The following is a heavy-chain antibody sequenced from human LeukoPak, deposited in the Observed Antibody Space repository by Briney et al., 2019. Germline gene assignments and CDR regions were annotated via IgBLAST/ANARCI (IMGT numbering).Heavy chain of an antibody. D-gene: IGHD3-10*01. CDR1: GGTFSSYT. Sequence: SVKVSCKASGGTFSSYTISWVRQAPGQGLEWMGRIIPILGIANYAQKFQGRVTITADKSTSTAYMELSSPRSEDTAVYYCARAFETYYYGSGSFNFDYWGQGTLVTVSS. V-gene: IGHV1-69*02. CDR2: IIPILGIA. CDR3: ARAFETYYYGSGSFNFDY. J-gene: IGHJ4*02.